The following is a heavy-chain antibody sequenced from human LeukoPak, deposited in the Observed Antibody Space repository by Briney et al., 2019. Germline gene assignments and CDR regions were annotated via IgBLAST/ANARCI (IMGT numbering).Heavy chain of an antibody. J-gene: IGHJ4*02. CDR2: IYNSGST. CDR3: ARRGSSGRSFDY. D-gene: IGHD6-25*01. Sequence: SETLSLTCTVSGGSFSSSSYYWGWIRQPPGKGLEWVGCIYNSGSTYYDPSLKSRVTISVDTSKNQVSLKVNSVTAADTAVYYCARRGSSGRSFDYWGQGTLVIVSS. CDR1: GGSFSSSSYY. V-gene: IGHV4-39*01.